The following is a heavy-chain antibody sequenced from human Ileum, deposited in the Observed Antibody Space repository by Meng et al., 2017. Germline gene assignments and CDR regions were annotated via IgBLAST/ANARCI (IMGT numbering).Heavy chain of an antibody. CDR3: GRLFSSGWPLEVLDD. J-gene: IGHJ4*02. CDR2: ISAYNGGT. Sequence: ASVKVSCKASGYTFTNYAINWVRQGPGQGLEWLGWISAYNGGTQYAQKFQGRITMTTDTSTSTAYMELRSLRADDTAVYYGGRLFSSGWPLEVLDDSDQGTLVTVSS. V-gene: IGHV1-18*01. CDR1: GYTFTNYA. D-gene: IGHD6-19*01.